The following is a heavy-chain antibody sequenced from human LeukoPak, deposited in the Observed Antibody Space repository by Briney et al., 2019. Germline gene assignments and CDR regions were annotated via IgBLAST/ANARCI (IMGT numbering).Heavy chain of an antibody. D-gene: IGHD3-22*01. CDR1: GGSISSYY. J-gene: IGHJ3*02. CDR3: ARDFRYYDSSGYYRYDAFDI. Sequence: SETLSLTCTVSGGSISSYYWSWIRQPPGKGLEWIGYIYYSGSTNYNPSLKSRVTILVDTSKNQFSLKLSSVTAADTAVYYCARDFRYYDSSGYYRYDAFDIWGQGTMVTVSS. CDR2: IYYSGST. V-gene: IGHV4-59*01.